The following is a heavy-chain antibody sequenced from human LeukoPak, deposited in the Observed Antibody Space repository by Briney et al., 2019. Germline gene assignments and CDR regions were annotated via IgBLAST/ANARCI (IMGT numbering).Heavy chain of an antibody. CDR1: GGSIRSYY. CDR2: IYYSGST. Sequence: SETLSLTYTVSGGSIRSYYWSWIRQPPGKGLEWIGYIYYSGSTNYNPSLKSRVTISVDTSKNQFSLKLSSVTAADTAVYYCARGYCSGGSCFLSVWFGPWGQGTLVTVSS. J-gene: IGHJ5*02. D-gene: IGHD2-15*01. CDR3: ARGYCSGGSCFLSVWFGP. V-gene: IGHV4-59*01.